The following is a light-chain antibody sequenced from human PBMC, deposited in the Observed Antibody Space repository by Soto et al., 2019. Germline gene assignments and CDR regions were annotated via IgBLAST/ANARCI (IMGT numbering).Light chain of an antibody. Sequence: DIQMTQSPSTLSGSVGDRVTITCRASQTISSWLAWYQQKPGKAPKLLIYKASTLKSGVPSRFSGSGSGTEFTLTISSLQPDDFATYYCQQYNSYSTFGQGGKVAI. V-gene: IGKV1-5*03. CDR1: QTISSW. CDR3: QQYNSYST. CDR2: KAS. J-gene: IGKJ1*01.